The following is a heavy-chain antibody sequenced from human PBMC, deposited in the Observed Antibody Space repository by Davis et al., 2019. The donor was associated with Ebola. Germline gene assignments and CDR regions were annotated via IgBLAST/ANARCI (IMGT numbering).Heavy chain of an antibody. D-gene: IGHD2-15*01. J-gene: IGHJ6*02. CDR3: AVGYCSGGSCYYYYYYGMDV. CDR1: GYTFTSYD. V-gene: IGHV1-8*01. CDR2: MNPNSGNT. Sequence: AASVKVSCKASGYTFTSYDINWVRQATGQGLEWMGWMNPNSGNTGYAQKFQGRVTMTRNTSLSTAYMELSSLRSEDTAVYYCAVGYCSGGSCYYYYYYGMDVWGQGTTVTVSS.